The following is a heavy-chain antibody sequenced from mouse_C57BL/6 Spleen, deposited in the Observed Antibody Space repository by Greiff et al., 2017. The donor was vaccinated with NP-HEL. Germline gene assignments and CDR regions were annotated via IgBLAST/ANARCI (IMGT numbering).Heavy chain of an antibody. CDR1: GYTFTSYG. V-gene: IGHV1-81*01. Sequence: VQLQQSGAELARPGASVKLSCKASGYTFTSYGISWVKQRTGQGLEWIGEIYPRSGNTYYNEKFKGKATLTADKSSSTSYMELRSLTSEDSAVYFCARSGGYGNGGYFDVWGPGTTVTVSS. J-gene: IGHJ1*01. D-gene: IGHD2-1*01. CDR2: IYPRSGNT. CDR3: ARSGGYGNGGYFDV.